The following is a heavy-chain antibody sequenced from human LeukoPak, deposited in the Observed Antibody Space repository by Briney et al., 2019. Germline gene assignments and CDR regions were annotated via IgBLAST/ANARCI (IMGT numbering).Heavy chain of an antibody. V-gene: IGHV3-23*01. J-gene: IGHJ4*02. Sequence: PGGSLRLSCAASGFTFSSYAMSWVRQAPGKGLEWVSAISGSGGSTYYADSVKGRFTISRDNSKNTLYLQMNSLRAEDTAVYYCAKAEVYYYDSSGYIFDYWGQGTLVTVSS. D-gene: IGHD3-22*01. CDR2: ISGSGGST. CDR1: GFTFSSYA. CDR3: AKAEVYYYDSSGYIFDY.